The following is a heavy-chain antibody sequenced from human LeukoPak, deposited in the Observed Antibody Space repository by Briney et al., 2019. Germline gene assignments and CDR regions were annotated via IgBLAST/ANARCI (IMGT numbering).Heavy chain of an antibody. CDR2: INHSGST. J-gene: IGHJ4*02. V-gene: IGHV4-34*01. D-gene: IGHD3-3*01. CDR1: GGSFSGYY. CDR3: ARTFRESYYDFWSGYSTLDY. Sequence: SETLSLTSAVYGGSFSGYYWSWIRQPPGKGLEWIGEINHSGSTNYNPSLKSRVTISVDTSKNQFSLKLSSVTAADTAVYYCARTFRESYYDFWSGYSTLDYWGQGTLVTVSS.